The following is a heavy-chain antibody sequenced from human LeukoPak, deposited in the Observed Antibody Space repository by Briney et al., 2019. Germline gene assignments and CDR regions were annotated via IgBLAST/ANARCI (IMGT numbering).Heavy chain of an antibody. CDR1: AGSTTSDY. D-gene: IGHD5-18*01. J-gene: IGHJ4*02. CDR3: GGGGHSHDY. CDR2: TYTSVST. V-gene: IGHV4-4*07. Sequence: SETLSFTGTVYAGSTTSDYCRWIRQPAGKGLEWIGRTYTSVSTNYNPTLKGRVTMSVDTSKNQFSLKLSALTAADTAVYYCGGGGHSHDYWGQGMVVTVAS.